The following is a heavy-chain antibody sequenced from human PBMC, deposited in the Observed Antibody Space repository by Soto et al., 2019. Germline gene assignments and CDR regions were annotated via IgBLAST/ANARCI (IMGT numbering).Heavy chain of an antibody. Sequence: GGSLRLSCAASGFIFSDFAIHWVRLTSAKGLEWIGRIKNHFENYATAYAASVEGRFTVSRDDSQNTAYLQMDSLKTEDTAVYYCSRLEFSSSSYGLKDWGHGTRVTVTS. CDR3: SRLEFSSSSYGLKD. J-gene: IGHJ4*01. D-gene: IGHD6-13*01. CDR2: IKNHFENYAT. CDR1: GFIFSDFA. V-gene: IGHV3-73*01.